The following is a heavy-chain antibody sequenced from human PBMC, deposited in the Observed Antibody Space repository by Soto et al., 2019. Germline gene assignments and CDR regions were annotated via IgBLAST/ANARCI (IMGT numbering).Heavy chain of an antibody. D-gene: IGHD6-13*01. V-gene: IGHV3-23*01. CDR3: AKDVAPDFLPAAEILIGSNWFDP. CDR2: ISGSGGST. J-gene: IGHJ5*02. CDR1: GFTFSSYA. Sequence: EVQLLESGGGLVQPGGSLRLSCAASGFTFSSYAMSWVRQAPGKGLEWVSAISGSGGSTYYADSVKGRFTISRDNSKNTLYLQMNSLRAEDTAVYYCAKDVAPDFLPAAEILIGSNWFDPWGQGTLVTVSS.